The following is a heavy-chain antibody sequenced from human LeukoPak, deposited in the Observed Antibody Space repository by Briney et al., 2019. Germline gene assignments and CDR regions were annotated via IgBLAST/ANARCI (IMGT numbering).Heavy chain of an antibody. J-gene: IGHJ4*02. V-gene: IGHV4-31*03. Sequence: SETLSLTCTVSGGSISSGGYNWSWIRQYPGKGLEWIGYIYYSGSTYYNPSLKSRVTISVDTSKNQFSLKLSSVTAADTAVYYCAGNYGDYPFFWGQGTLVTVSS. D-gene: IGHD4-17*01. CDR1: GGSISSGGYN. CDR2: IYYSGST. CDR3: AGNYGDYPFF.